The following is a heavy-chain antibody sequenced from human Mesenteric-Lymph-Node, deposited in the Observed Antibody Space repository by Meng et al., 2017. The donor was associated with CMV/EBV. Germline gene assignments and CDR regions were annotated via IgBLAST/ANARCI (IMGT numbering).Heavy chain of an antibody. D-gene: IGHD3-10*01. Sequence: GYTFTSYYIHWVRQAPGQGLEWVGVINPNGGRSSYAQKFQGRVTMTRDTSASIVYMELRSLRSDDTAVYYCVRDHGSGTNYNAFIDYWGQGTLVTVSS. CDR3: VRDHGSGTNYNAFIDY. CDR1: GYTFTSYY. J-gene: IGHJ4*02. CDR2: INPNGGRS. V-gene: IGHV1-46*01.